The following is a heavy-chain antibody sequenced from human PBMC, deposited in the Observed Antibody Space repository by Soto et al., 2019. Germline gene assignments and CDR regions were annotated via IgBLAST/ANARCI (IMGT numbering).Heavy chain of an antibody. CDR1: GGTFSSYT. J-gene: IGHJ4*02. CDR2: IIPILGIA. Sequence: QVQLVQSGAEVKKPGSSVKVSYKASGGTFSSYTISWVRQAPGQGLEWMGRIIPILGIANYAQKFQGRVTITADKSTSTAYMELSSLRSEDTAVYYCAREDRRDGYANLDYWGQGTLVTVSS. D-gene: IGHD5-12*01. V-gene: IGHV1-69*08. CDR3: AREDRRDGYANLDY.